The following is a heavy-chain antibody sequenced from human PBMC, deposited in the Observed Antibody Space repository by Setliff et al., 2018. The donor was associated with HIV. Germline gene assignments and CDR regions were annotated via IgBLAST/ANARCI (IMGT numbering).Heavy chain of an antibody. CDR3: ATGHYRGSSG. CDR1: GFPFRTTW. V-gene: IGHV3-7*03. J-gene: IGHJ4*02. Sequence: PGGSLRLSCAASGFPFRTTWMNWVRQAQGKGLEWVANIVGDGSEMNYVDSVKGRFTISRDNAKNSLFLQMNSLRVEDTAVYYCATGHYRGSSGWGQGTPVTVSS. D-gene: IGHD1-26*01. CDR2: IVGDGSEM.